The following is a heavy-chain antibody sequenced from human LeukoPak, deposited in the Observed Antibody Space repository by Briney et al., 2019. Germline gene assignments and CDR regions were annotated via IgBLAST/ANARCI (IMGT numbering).Heavy chain of an antibody. J-gene: IGHJ4*02. CDR2: IYPGDSDT. D-gene: IGHD3-9*01. Sequence: PGESLKISCKGSGYSFTSYWIGWVRQMPGKGLDWMGIIYPGDSDTRYSPSFQAQVTISADKSISTAYLQWSSLKASDTAMYYCARENYDILTGYYREFDYWGQGTLVTVSS. V-gene: IGHV5-51*01. CDR3: ARENYDILTGYYREFDY. CDR1: GYSFTSYW.